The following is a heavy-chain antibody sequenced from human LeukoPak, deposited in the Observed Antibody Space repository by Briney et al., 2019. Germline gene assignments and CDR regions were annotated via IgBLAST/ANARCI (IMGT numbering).Heavy chain of an antibody. CDR2: ISAYNGNT. Sequence: GASVKVSCKASGYSFTAYGITWMRQAPGQGLEWMGWISAYNGNTHYAERLQDRVTMTTDTSTSTAYMELRSLTSDDTAIYYCATDTALNTIVGGLEYSGQGTLVIVSS. J-gene: IGHJ4*02. V-gene: IGHV1-18*01. D-gene: IGHD2-15*01. CDR3: ATDTALNTIVGGLEY. CDR1: GYSFTAYG.